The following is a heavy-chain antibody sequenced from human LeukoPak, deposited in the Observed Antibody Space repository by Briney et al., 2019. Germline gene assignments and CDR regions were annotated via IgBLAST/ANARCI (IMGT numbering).Heavy chain of an antibody. Sequence: SVKVSCKASGGTFSSYAISWVRQAPGQGLEWMGGIIPIFGTANYAQRFQGRVTMTRDTSTSTVYMELSSLRSEDTAVYYCASGFSTVTTGYWGQGTLVTVSS. CDR2: IIPIFGTA. D-gene: IGHD4-11*01. V-gene: IGHV1-69*05. J-gene: IGHJ4*02. CDR3: ASGFSTVTTGY. CDR1: GGTFSSYA.